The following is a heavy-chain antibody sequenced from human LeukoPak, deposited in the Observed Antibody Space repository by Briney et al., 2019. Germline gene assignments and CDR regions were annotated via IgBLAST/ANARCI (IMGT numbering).Heavy chain of an antibody. V-gene: IGHV1-18*01. J-gene: IGHJ4*02. D-gene: IGHD6-19*01. CDR2: ISPYNGNT. CDR1: GYTFTSYG. Sequence: ASVKVSCKASGYTFTSYGISWVRQAPGQGLEWMGWISPYNGNTNYAQKLQGRVTMTTDTSTSTAYMELRSLRSDDTAVYYCARDSSGWYVQELPYFDYWGQGTLVTVSS. CDR3: ARDSSGWYVQELPYFDY.